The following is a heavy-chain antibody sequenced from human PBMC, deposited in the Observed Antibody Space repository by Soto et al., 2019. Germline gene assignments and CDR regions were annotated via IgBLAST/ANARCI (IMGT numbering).Heavy chain of an antibody. CDR1: GYSSAGYW. CDR3: ARQIYDSDTGPNFQYYFDS. J-gene: IGHJ4*02. D-gene: IGHD3-22*01. CDR2: IDPSDSQT. Sequence: LKISCKGSGYSSAGYWITWVRQKPGKGLEWVGRIDPSDSQTYYSPSFRGHVTISVTKSITTVFLQWSSLRASDTAMYYCARQIYDSDTGPNFQYYFDSWGQGTPVTVSS. V-gene: IGHV5-10-1*01.